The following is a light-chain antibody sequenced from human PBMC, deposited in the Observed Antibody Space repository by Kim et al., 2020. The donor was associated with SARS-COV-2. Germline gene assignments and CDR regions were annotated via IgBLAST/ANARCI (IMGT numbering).Light chain of an antibody. CDR1: QSLLHSNGYNY. V-gene: IGKV2-28*01. CDR2: LGS. CDR3: MQAVQTPWT. J-gene: IGKJ1*01. Sequence: EIVMTQSPLSLPVTPGEPASISCRSSQSLLHSNGYNYLDWYLQKPGQSPQLLIYLGSNRASGVPDRFSGSGSRTDFTLKISRVEAEDVGIYYCMQAVQTPWTFGQGTKVDIK.